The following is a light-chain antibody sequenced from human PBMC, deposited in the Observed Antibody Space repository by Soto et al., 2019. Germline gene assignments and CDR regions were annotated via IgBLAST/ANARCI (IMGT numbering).Light chain of an antibody. CDR3: QHYNSYSEA. CDR1: QDIRKY. J-gene: IGKJ1*01. V-gene: IGKV1-5*01. Sequence: DIQMTHSPSSLSASVGDRVTITCQASQDIRKYLNWYQQKPGKAPKLLIYDASSLESGVPSRFSGSGSGTEFTLTISSLQPDDFATYYCQHYNSYSEAFGQGTKVDIK. CDR2: DAS.